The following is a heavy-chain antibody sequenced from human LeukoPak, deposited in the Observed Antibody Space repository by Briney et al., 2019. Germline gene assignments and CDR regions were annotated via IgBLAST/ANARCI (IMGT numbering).Heavy chain of an antibody. J-gene: IGHJ4*02. Sequence: ASVKVSCKASGYTFTGYYLHWVRQAPGQGLEWMGWIDPNSGVTNYAQNFQDRVTMTRDTSISTAYMELNRLRSDDTAVYYCARNSVRFLEWLFTDWGQGTLVTVSS. V-gene: IGHV1-2*02. D-gene: IGHD3-3*01. CDR3: ARNSVRFLEWLFTD. CDR2: IDPNSGVT. CDR1: GYTFTGYY.